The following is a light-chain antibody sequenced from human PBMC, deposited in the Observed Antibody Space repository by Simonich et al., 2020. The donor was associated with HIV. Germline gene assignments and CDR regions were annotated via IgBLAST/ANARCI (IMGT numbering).Light chain of an antibody. CDR3: CSYAGSSTWV. Sequence: QSALTQPASVSGSPGQSLTISCTGTSSDVGSYTLVSWYQQQPGKAPKPLIYDGSTRPSGVSNRFSGSLSGNTASLTISGLQAEDEADYYCCSYAGSSTWVFGGGTKLTVL. CDR1: SSDVGSYTL. V-gene: IGLV2-23*01. CDR2: DGS. J-gene: IGLJ3*02.